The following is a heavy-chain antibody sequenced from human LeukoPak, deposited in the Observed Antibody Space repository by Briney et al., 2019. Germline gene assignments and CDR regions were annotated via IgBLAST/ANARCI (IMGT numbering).Heavy chain of an antibody. V-gene: IGHV4-39*07. J-gene: IGHJ4*02. CDR1: GGSISSSSYY. CDR2: IYYSGST. D-gene: IGHD6-13*01. CDR3: AREPIAAATIFDY. Sequence: SETLSLTCTVSGGSISSSSYYWGWIRQPPGKGLEWIGSIYYSGSTYYNPSLKSRVTISVDTSKNQFSLKLSSVTAADTAVYYCAREPIAAATIFDYWGQGTLVTVSS.